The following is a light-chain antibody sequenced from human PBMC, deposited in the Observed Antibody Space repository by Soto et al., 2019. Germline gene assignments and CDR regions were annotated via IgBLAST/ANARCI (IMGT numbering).Light chain of an antibody. J-gene: IGLJ2*01. CDR1: ITDVGFYNF. CDR2: EVS. CDR3: SSFKPGSTLI. Sequence: QSALTQPASVSGSLGQSITIYCTGTITDVGFYNFVSWYQLVPGKAPKVIIYEVSNRPSGVSSRFSGSKSGNTASLSISGLQPEDEADYFCSSFKPGSTLIFGGGTKVTVL. V-gene: IGLV2-14*01.